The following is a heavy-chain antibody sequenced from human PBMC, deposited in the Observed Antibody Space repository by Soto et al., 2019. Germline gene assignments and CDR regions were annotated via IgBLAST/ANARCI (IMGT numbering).Heavy chain of an antibody. CDR3: ARDPTVRITGTPATHT. Sequence: SVKVSCKASGGTFSSYAISWVRQAPGQGLEWMGGTIPIFGTANYAQKFQGRVTITADESTSTAYMELSSLRSEDTAVYYCARDPTVRITGTPATHTWGQEALVTGSS. CDR2: TIPIFGTA. J-gene: IGHJ5*02. CDR1: GGTFSSYA. D-gene: IGHD1-7*01. V-gene: IGHV1-69*13.